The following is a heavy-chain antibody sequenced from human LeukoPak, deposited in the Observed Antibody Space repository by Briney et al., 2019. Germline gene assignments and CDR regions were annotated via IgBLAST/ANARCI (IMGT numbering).Heavy chain of an antibody. CDR3: ARGFPDKVWGNPRPTAGYFQH. CDR1: GGSFSGYY. Sequence: SETLSLTCAVYGGSFSGYYWSWIRQPPGEALEWIGEVNESGSTNYNPSLERRVTMSVDTSKKQFFLKLSSVTAADTAVYYCARGFPDKVWGNPRPTAGYFQHWGQGTLVTVSS. J-gene: IGHJ1*01. D-gene: IGHD3-16*01. CDR2: VNESGST. V-gene: IGHV4-34*01.